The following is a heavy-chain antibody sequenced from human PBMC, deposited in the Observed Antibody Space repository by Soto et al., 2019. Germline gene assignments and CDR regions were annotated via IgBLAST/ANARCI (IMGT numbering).Heavy chain of an antibody. CDR3: ARVDDY. CDR1: GGSFSGYS. V-gene: IGHV4-34*01. J-gene: IGHJ4*02. CDR2: INHSGST. Sequence: QVQLQQWGARLLKPSETLSLTCAVYGGSFSGYSWGWIRQPPGKALEWIGEINHSGSTNYNPSLQSRVTISIDPSKNQFSLKLTSVTAADTAVYYCARVDDYWGQGTLVSVSS.